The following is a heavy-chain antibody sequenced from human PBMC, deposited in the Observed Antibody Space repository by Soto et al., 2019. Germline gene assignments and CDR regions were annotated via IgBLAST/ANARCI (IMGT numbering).Heavy chain of an antibody. CDR2: ISSDGDIT. CDR1: GFTFSEYS. Sequence: GGSLRLSFSASGFTFSEYSMHWVRQAPGKGLQYVSTISSDGDITYYADSVKVRLTISIDNSKNTLYLKMNSLRPEDTAVYYCVKVSTFYDILTGYYFTNFFHXWGQGTLVTVSX. D-gene: IGHD3-9*01. V-gene: IGHV3-64D*06. J-gene: IGHJ5*02. CDR3: VKVSTFYDILTGYYFTNFFHX.